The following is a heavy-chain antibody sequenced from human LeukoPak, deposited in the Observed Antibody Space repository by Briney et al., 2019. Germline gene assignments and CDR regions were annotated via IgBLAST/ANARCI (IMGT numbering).Heavy chain of an antibody. CDR3: AKRVQGNTGPFHC. J-gene: IGHJ4*02. CDR1: GFTFSGYA. Sequence: GGSLRLSCAASGFTFSGYAMSWVRQAPGKGLEWVSGISGRGDNTYYVDSVKGRFTISRDNSKNTLRLQMNSLRDEDTAVYYCAKRVQGNTGPFHCWGQGTLASVSS. CDR2: ISGRGDNT. V-gene: IGHV3-23*01. D-gene: IGHD4-23*01.